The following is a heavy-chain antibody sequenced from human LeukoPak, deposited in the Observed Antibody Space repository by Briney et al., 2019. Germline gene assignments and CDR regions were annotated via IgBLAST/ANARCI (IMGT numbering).Heavy chain of an antibody. J-gene: IGHJ3*02. CDR2: ISGGVGST. D-gene: IGHD3-3*01. V-gene: IGHV3-23*01. CDR3: ARGTLRFLEWSNDAFDI. Sequence: GGSLRLSCAASGFTFRSYAMSWVRQAPEKGLGWVSLISGGVGSTYYADSVQGRFTISRDTSENTLYLQMNSLRAEDTAVYYCARGTLRFLEWSNDAFDIWGQGTMVTVSS. CDR1: GFTFRSYA.